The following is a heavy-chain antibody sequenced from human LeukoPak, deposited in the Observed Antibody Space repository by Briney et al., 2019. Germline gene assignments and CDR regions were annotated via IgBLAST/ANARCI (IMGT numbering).Heavy chain of an antibody. J-gene: IGHJ5*02. CDR1: GGSISSGGYY. D-gene: IGHD3-10*01. Sequence: PSETLSLTCTVSGGSISSGGYYWSWIRQHPGKGLEWIGYIYYSGSTYYNPSLKSPVTISGDTSKNQCSLKLSSVTAADTAVYYWARRPIANYYGSGSYGSWFDPWGQRTLVTVSS. CDR3: ARRPIANYYGSGSYGSWFDP. V-gene: IGHV4-31*01. CDR2: IYYSGST.